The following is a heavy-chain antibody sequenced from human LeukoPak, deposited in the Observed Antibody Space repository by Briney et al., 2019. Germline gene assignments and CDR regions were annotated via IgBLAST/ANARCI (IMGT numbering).Heavy chain of an antibody. Sequence: SETLSLTCAVFGGSFSGYYWGWIRQPPGKRLEWIGEINHSGSTNYNPSLKSRVTISVDTSKNQFSLKLSSVTAADTAVYYCARSQRYYDILTGYNYFDYWGQGTLVTVSS. J-gene: IGHJ4*02. CDR1: GGSFSGYY. CDR3: ARSQRYYDILTGYNYFDY. D-gene: IGHD3-9*01. V-gene: IGHV4-34*01. CDR2: INHSGST.